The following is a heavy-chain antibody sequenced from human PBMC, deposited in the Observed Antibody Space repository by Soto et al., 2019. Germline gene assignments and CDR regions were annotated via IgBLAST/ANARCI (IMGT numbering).Heavy chain of an antibody. J-gene: IGHJ4*02. CDR2: INPNSGGT. CDR1: GYTFTGYY. V-gene: IGHV1-2*04. D-gene: IGHD4-17*01. CDR3: ATQRDYGDYEAFDY. Sequence: QVQLVQSGAEVKKPGASVKVSCKASGYTFTGYYMHWVRQAPGQGIEWMGWINPNSGGTNYAQKFQGWVTMTRDTSISTGYMELSRLRSDDTAVYYCATQRDYGDYEAFDYWGQGTLVTVSS.